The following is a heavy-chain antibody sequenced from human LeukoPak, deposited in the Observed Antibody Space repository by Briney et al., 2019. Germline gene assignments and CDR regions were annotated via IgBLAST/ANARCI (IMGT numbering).Heavy chain of an antibody. CDR3: VKDRGGSPFYGMDV. Sequence: TGGSLRLSCAGSGFTFSSYAMSWVRQAPGKGLEWVPTISGSGGAGTYYADSVKGWFTVSRDNSRNTLYLPMNSLRAEDTAVYYCVKDRGGSPFYGMDVWGQGTTVTVSS. D-gene: IGHD1-26*01. CDR1: GFTFSSYA. J-gene: IGHJ6*02. CDR2: ISGSGGAGT. V-gene: IGHV3-23*01.